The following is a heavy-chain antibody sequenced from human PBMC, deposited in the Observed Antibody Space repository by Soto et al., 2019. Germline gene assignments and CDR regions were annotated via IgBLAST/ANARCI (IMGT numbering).Heavy chain of an antibody. D-gene: IGHD3-9*01. Sequence: QMQLLESGGGVVQPGKALRLSCAASGFAFNSHSMHWVRQAPGKVLEWLALMTSDGSSKFYADSVKGRCTISRDNSKNTLYFEMNSLRSEDTAVYYCARDLVIRYTGYELDLWGQGTLVTVSS. J-gene: IGHJ5*02. CDR1: GFAFNSHS. CDR2: MTSDGSSK. V-gene: IGHV3-30*14. CDR3: ARDLVIRYTGYELDL.